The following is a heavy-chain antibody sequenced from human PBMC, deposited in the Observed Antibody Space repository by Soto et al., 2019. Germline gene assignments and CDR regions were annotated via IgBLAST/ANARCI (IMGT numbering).Heavy chain of an antibody. V-gene: IGHV1-18*01. CDR1: GYTFTSYG. Sequence: ASVKVSCKASGYTFTSYGISGVRQAPGQGLEWMGWISAYNGNTNYAQKLQGRVTMTTDTSTSTAYMELRSLRSDDTAVYYCERSAWLVKDPDYWGQGTLVTVSS. D-gene: IGHD6-19*01. CDR2: ISAYNGNT. CDR3: ERSAWLVKDPDY. J-gene: IGHJ4*02.